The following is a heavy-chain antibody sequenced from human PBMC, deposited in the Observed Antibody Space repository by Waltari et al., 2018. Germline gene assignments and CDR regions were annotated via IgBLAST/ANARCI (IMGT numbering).Heavy chain of an antibody. CDR3: AAKGVVLPATFDY. V-gene: IGHV1-2*02. J-gene: IGHJ4*02. CDR2: SNPNNGHT. CDR1: GYSFTGTL. D-gene: IGHD2-15*01. Sequence: QVQLVQSGAELREPGASVKVSCKTSGYSFTGTLIHWVRQAPGQGLEWMGWSNPNNGHTNYAQKFQGRGTMTRDTAISTAYVELSSLRIDDTAVYYCAAKGVVLPATFDYWGQGTLVTVSS.